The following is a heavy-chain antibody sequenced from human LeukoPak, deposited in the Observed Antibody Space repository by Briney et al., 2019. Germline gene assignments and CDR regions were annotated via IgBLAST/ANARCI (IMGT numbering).Heavy chain of an antibody. Sequence: GGSLRLSCAASGFTFSNYWMTWVRQAPGKGLEWVANIDQDGSEKNYVDSVKDRFTISRDNAKSALYLQLNSLTAEDTAVYYCAIDGPGGEKVFSRGQGTLVTVSS. CDR2: IDQDGSEK. CDR1: GFTFSNYW. D-gene: IGHD3-16*01. V-gene: IGHV3-7*01. CDR3: AIDGPGGEKVFS. J-gene: IGHJ4*02.